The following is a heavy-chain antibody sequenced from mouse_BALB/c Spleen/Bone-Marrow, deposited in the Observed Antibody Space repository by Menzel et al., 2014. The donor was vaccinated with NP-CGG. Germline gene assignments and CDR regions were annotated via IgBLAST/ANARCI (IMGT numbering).Heavy chain of an antibody. CDR3: AREYYGNGYAMDY. V-gene: IGHV2-9*02. CDR2: IWAGGST. CDR1: GFSLTSYG. D-gene: IGHD2-1*01. J-gene: IGHJ4*01. Sequence: VNLVESGPGLVAPSQSLSISCTVSGFSLTSYGVHWVRQPPGKGLEWLGVIWAGGSTNYNSALMSRLSISKDNSKSQVFLKMNSLQTDDTAMYYCAREYYGNGYAMDYWGQGTSVTVSS.